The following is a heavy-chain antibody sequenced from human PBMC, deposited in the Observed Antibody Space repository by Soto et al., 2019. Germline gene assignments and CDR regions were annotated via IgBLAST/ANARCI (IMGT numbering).Heavy chain of an antibody. Sequence: GGSLRLSCAASGFIFTNYAMDWVRQAPGKGLEWVSVIGGRGNSAYYADSVQGRFTISRDNSKNTLSLQMSSLTADDTAIYYCVREGRGSFDFWGRGTMVTVS. D-gene: IGHD5-12*01. CDR1: GFIFTNYA. V-gene: IGHV3-23*01. CDR2: IGGRGNSA. J-gene: IGHJ3*01. CDR3: VREGRGSFDF.